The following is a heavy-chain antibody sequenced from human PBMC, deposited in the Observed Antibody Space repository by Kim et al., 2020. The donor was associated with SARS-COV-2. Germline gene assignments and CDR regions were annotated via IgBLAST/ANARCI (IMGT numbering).Heavy chain of an antibody. CDR3: AMGGVSAGAFDI. J-gene: IGHJ3*02. Sequence: GYADSVKGRFTISRDNAKNSLYLQMNSLRAEDTALYYCAMGGVSAGAFDIWGQGTMVTVSS. D-gene: IGHD3-16*01. V-gene: IGHV3-9*01.